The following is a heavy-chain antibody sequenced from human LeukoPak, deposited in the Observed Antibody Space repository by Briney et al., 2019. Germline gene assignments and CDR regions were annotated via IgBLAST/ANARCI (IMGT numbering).Heavy chain of an antibody. CDR1: GFTFSSHW. CDR2: INSDGSIT. CDR3: ARGVPYDSWSGPHYSDY. J-gene: IGHJ4*02. D-gene: IGHD3-3*01. Sequence: GGSLRLSCAASGFTFSSHWMHWVRQAPGKGLVWVSRINSDGSITSYADSVKGRFTISRDSAKNSLYLQMNSLRAEDTAVYYCARGVPYDSWSGPHYSDYWGQGTLVTVSS. V-gene: IGHV3-74*01.